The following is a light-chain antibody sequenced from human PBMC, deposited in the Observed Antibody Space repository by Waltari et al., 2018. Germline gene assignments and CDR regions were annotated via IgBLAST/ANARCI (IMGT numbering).Light chain of an antibody. V-gene: IGLV2-23*01. CDR2: EDN. CDR1: SIDVGSYNL. J-gene: IGLJ3*02. CDR3: CSYAGSGTTWV. Sequence: QSALTQPASVSGSPGQSITISCTGASIDVGSYNLVSWYQQHPDKAPKLMIYEDNKRPSGVSTRFSGCKSGNTASLTIAGLQAEDEADYYCCSYAGSGTTWVFGGGTKLTVL.